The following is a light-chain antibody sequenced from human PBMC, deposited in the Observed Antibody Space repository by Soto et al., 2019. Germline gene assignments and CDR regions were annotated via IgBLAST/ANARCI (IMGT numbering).Light chain of an antibody. V-gene: IGKV3-20*01. CDR1: RSVTSNF. CDR2: GAS. J-gene: IGKJ2*02. CDR3: QHYGSSPRWT. Sequence: NELTQSPGTLSLSPGERATLSCRASRSVTSNFVAWYQQKPGQAPRLLVYGASTRAIDIPERFSGSGSGTDFSLTINRLEPEDFAVYFCQHYGSSPRWTFGQGTKVEIK.